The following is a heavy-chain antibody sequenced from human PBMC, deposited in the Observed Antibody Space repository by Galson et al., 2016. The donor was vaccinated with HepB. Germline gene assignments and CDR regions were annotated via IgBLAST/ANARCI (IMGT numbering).Heavy chain of an antibody. CDR2: ISGSGGST. V-gene: IGHV3-23*01. CDR1: GFTFSSYA. D-gene: IGHD3-22*01. Sequence: SLRLSCAASGFTFSSYAMSWVRQAPGKGLEWVSAISGSGGSTYYADSVKGRFTISRDNSKNTLYLQMNSLRAEDTAVYYCAKSTRGSGYYLGFAVDYWGQGTLVTVSS. CDR3: AKSTRGSGYYLGFAVDY. J-gene: IGHJ4*02.